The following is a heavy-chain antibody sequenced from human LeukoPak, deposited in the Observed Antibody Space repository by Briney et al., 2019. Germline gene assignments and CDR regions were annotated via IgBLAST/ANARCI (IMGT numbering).Heavy chain of an antibody. D-gene: IGHD6-19*01. CDR2: INHSGST. Sequence: PSETLSLTCAVSGGSFTGSSSTYYWSWIRQPPGKGLEWIGEINHSGSTTYNPSLKSRVTISIDTSKNHFSLKLSSVTAADTAMYYCARNGWYSVDYWGQGTQVIVSS. V-gene: IGHV4-34*01. CDR3: ARNGWYSVDY. J-gene: IGHJ4*02. CDR1: GGSFTGSSSTYY.